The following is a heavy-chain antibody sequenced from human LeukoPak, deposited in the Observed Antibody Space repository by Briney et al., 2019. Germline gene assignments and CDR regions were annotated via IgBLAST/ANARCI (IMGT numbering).Heavy chain of an antibody. CDR3: ARDRYFSDSSGYPGRYFDY. Sequence: PGGSLRLSCAASGFTFSSYEVNCVRQAPGEGLERVSYISSSGSTIYYAASVKGRFPTSRDNAKNSLYLHMNSLRAEDMAVYYCARDRYFSDSSGYPGRYFDYWGQGTLVTVSS. J-gene: IGHJ4*02. CDR1: GFTFSSYE. D-gene: IGHD3-22*01. CDR2: ISSSGSTI. V-gene: IGHV3-48*03.